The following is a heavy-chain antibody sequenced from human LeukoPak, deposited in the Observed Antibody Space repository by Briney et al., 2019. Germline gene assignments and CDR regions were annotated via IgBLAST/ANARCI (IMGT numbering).Heavy chain of an antibody. CDR3: AKDQSIAARFFHY. CDR1: GFSVDGNY. J-gene: IGHJ4*02. CDR2: IFSGDST. V-gene: IGHV3-66*02. D-gene: IGHD6-6*01. Sequence: GGSLRLSCEVSGFSVDGNYMTWVRQVPGRGLEWVALIFSGDSTDYPDSVKGRFTISRDNSKNTLYLQMNGLRAEDTAVYYCAKDQSIAARFFHYWGQGTLVTVSS.